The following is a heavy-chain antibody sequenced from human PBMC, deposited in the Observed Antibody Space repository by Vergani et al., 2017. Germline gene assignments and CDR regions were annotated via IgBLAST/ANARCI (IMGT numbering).Heavy chain of an antibody. Sequence: EVQLVETGGGLIQPGGSLRLSCAASGFTVSSNYMSWVRQAPGKGLEWVSVIYSGGSTYYADSVKGRFTISRDNSKNTLYRQMNSLRAEDTAVYYCAHSSGYHNDAFDIWGQGTMVTVSS. CDR3: AHSSGYHNDAFDI. CDR2: IYSGGST. J-gene: IGHJ3*02. V-gene: IGHV3-53*02. CDR1: GFTVSSNY. D-gene: IGHD3-22*01.